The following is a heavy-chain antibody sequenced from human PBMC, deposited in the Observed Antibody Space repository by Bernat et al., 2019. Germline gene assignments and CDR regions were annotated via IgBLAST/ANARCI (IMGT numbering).Heavy chain of an antibody. J-gene: IGHJ6*02. CDR2: IYSGDST. D-gene: IGHD3-9*01. Sequence: EVQLVETGGGLIQPGGSLRLSCAASGFTVSSNYMSWVRQAPGKGLEWVSVIYSGDSTYYADSVKGRFTISRDNSKNTLYLQMNSLRAEDTAVYYCARDPTDYDILTASMENSAYGMDVWGQGTTVTVSS. CDR1: GFTVSSNY. V-gene: IGHV3-53*02. CDR3: ARDPTDYDILTASMENSAYGMDV.